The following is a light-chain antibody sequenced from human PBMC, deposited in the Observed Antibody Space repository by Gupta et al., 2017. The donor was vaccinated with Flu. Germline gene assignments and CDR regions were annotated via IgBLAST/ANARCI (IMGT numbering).Light chain of an antibody. CDR2: KAS. CDR1: QSISHW. J-gene: IGKJ3*01. CDR3: QHYYGSSS. V-gene: IGKV1-5*03. Sequence: DIQMTQSPSTLSASLGDRVTITCRASQSISHWLAWYQQKPGKAPKLLIYKASTLESGVPSRFSGSGSGTEFTLTISSLQPDDFATYYCQHYYGSSSFGPGTKVDVK.